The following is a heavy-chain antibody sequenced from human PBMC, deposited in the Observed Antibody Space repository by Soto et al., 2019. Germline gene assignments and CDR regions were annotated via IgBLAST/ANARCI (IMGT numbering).Heavy chain of an antibody. CDR3: AKEESVTGPKSRNWFDP. Sequence: GGSLRLSCAASGFTCSSYAMSWVRQAPGKGLEWVSAISGSGGSTYYADSVKGRFAISRDNSKNTLYLQMDSLRAEDTAVYYWAKEESVTGPKSRNWFDPRAQGPLVPVSS. CDR1: GFTCSSYA. CDR2: ISGSGGST. D-gene: IGHD1-7*01. V-gene: IGHV3-23*01. J-gene: IGHJ5*02.